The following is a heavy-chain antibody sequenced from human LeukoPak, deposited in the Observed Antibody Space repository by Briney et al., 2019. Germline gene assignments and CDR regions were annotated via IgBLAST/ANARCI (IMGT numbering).Heavy chain of an antibody. CDR3: ARGYSGNYRVDY. Sequence: GGSLRLSCAASGFTFSSYGMHWVRQAPGEGLAWVSRINDDGSSTSYADSVQGRFTISRDNAKNTLYLQMNNLRAEDTAVYFCARGYSGNYRVDYWGQGTLVTVSS. J-gene: IGHJ4*02. CDR2: INDDGSST. CDR1: GFTFSSYG. V-gene: IGHV3-74*01. D-gene: IGHD1-26*01.